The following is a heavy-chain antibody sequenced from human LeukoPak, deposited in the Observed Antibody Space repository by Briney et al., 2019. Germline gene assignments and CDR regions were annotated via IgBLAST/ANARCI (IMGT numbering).Heavy chain of an antibody. CDR2: ISAYNGNT. D-gene: IGHD3-10*01. Sequence: ASVTVSCKASGYTFTSYGISWVRQAPGQGLEWMGWISAYNGNTNYAQKLQGRVTMTTDTSTSTAYMELRSLRSDDTAVYYCARDPYGYYGSGTFDYWGQGTLVTVSS. V-gene: IGHV1-18*01. J-gene: IGHJ4*02. CDR1: GYTFTSYG. CDR3: ARDPYGYYGSGTFDY.